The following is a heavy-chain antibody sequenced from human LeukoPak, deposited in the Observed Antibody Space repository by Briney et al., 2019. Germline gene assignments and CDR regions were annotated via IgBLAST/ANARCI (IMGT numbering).Heavy chain of an antibody. V-gene: IGHV4-59*01. CDR3: AREGAGSYGFRYIDV. Sequence: SETLSLTCTVSGGSMTNYYWTWIRQPPGEGLEWLAYIYYYGSTNYNPSLESRLTLTVDTSKNQFSLKLSSVTAADTAVYYCAREGAGSYGFRYIDVWGKGTTVTVSS. CDR2: IYYYGST. J-gene: IGHJ6*03. CDR1: GGSMTNYY. D-gene: IGHD5-18*01.